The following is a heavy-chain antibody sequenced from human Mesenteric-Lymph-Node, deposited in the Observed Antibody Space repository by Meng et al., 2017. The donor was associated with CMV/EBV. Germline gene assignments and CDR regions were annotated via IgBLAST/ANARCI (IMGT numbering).Heavy chain of an antibody. CDR1: GFTFSDYY. Sequence: GESLKISCAASGFTFSDYYMSWIRQAPGKGLEWVSYISSSGSTIYYADSVKGRFTISRDNAKNSLYLQMNSLRAEDTAVYYCARGGGGAAAGTYYYYGMDVWGQGTTVTVSS. J-gene: IGHJ6*02. V-gene: IGHV3-11*01. D-gene: IGHD6-13*01. CDR3: ARGGGGAAAGTYYYYGMDV. CDR2: ISSSGSTI.